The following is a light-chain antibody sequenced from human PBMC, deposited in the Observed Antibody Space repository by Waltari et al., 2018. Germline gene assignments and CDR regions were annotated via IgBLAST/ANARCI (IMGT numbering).Light chain of an antibody. CDR2: EVN. Sequence: QSALTQPASVSGSPGQSITISCTGTSSDVGNYNYVSWYQQHPGKAPKLMIHEVNNRPSGVSKRFSVSKSGDTASLTISGLQGEDEADYYCSSYSSISFLVFGSGTTVTVL. CDR3: SSYSSISFLV. V-gene: IGLV2-14*01. CDR1: SSDVGNYNY. J-gene: IGLJ1*01.